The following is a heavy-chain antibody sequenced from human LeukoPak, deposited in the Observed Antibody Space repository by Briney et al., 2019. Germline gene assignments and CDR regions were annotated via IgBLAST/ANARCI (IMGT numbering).Heavy chain of an antibody. CDR3: ARDRIAVAGAPRRSAEYFQH. V-gene: IGHV3-33*01. J-gene: IGHJ1*01. CDR2: IWYDGSNK. CDR1: GFTFSSYG. D-gene: IGHD6-19*01. Sequence: GGSLRLSCAASGFTFSSYGMHWVRQAPGKGLEWVAVIWYDGSNKYYADSVKGRFTISRDNSKNTLYLQMNSLRAEDTAVYYCARDRIAVAGAPRRSAEYFQHWGQGTLVTVSS.